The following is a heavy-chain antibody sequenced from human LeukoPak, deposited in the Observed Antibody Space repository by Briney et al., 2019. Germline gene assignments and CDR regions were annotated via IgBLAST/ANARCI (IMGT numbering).Heavy chain of an antibody. D-gene: IGHD2-15*01. V-gene: IGHV4-4*02. CDR1: GGSISSSNW. CDR2: IYHSGST. CDR3: ARDRAANTYFYYYGMDV. J-gene: IGHJ6*02. Sequence: PSETLSLTCAVSGGSISSSNWWSWVRQPPGKGLEWIGEIYHSGSTNYNPSLKSRVTISVDKSKNQFSLKLSSVTAADTAVYYCARDRAANTYFYYYGMDVWGQGTTVTVSS.